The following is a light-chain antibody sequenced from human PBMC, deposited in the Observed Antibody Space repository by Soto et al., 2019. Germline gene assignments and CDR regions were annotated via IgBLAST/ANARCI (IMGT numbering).Light chain of an antibody. Sequence: EIVMTQSPLSLPVTPGEPASISCKSSQSLLHSNGYNYLDWYLQKPGQSPQLLLYSGSNRASGVPDRFSGSGSGTDFTLKISRVEAEDVAVYYCMQALQAPFTFGPGTKVHI. CDR1: QSLLHSNGYNY. J-gene: IGKJ3*01. CDR3: MQALQAPFT. CDR2: SGS. V-gene: IGKV2-28*01.